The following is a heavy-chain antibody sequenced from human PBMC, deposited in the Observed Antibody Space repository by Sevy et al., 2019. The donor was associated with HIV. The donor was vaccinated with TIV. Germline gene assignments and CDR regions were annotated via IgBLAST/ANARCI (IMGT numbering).Heavy chain of an antibody. CDR1: GYTFTTYA. CDR3: ARELIRGVTYGMDV. Sequence: ASVKVSCKASGYTFTTYAINWVRQAPGQGLEWLGWISAYSGNTHYALKLQDRVTMTTDTSTTTAYMELRSLRFDDTAVYYCARELIRGVTYGMDVWGQGTTVTVSS. V-gene: IGHV1-18*01. D-gene: IGHD3-10*01. CDR2: ISAYSGNT. J-gene: IGHJ6*02.